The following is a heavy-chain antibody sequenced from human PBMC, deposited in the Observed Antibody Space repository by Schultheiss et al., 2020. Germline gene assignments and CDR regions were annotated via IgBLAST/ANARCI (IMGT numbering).Heavy chain of an antibody. Sequence: GGSLRLSCAASGFTFSSYGMHWVRQAPGKGLEWVAVISYDGSNKYYADSVKGRFTISRDNSKNTLYLQMSSLRAEDTAVYYCARPMVRGVIMGWFDPWGQGTLVTVSS. V-gene: IGHV3-30*03. J-gene: IGHJ5*02. CDR3: ARPMVRGVIMGWFDP. CDR1: GFTFSSYG. CDR2: ISYDGSNK. D-gene: IGHD3-10*01.